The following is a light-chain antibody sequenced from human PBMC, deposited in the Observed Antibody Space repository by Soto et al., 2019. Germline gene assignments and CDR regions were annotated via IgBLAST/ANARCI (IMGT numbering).Light chain of an antibody. V-gene: IGLV2-8*01. Sequence: QSVLTQPPSASGSPGQSVTISCTGTSSDVGGYNYVSWYQQHPGKAPKLMISEVSKRPSGVPDRFSGSKSGNTASLTVSGLQAEDEADYYCSSFAGKNNLVFGGGTKLTLL. CDR2: EVS. CDR1: SSDVGGYNY. J-gene: IGLJ2*01. CDR3: SSFAGKNNLV.